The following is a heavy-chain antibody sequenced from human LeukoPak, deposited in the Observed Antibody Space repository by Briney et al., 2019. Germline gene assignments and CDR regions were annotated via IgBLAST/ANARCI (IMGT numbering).Heavy chain of an antibody. CDR3: ASRAGSGDAFDI. V-gene: IGHV4-59*01. CDR1: GGSISSYY. J-gene: IGHJ3*02. D-gene: IGHD6-19*01. CDR2: IYYSGST. Sequence: PSETLSLTCTVSGGSISSYYWSWIRQPPGKGLEWIGYIYYSGSTNYNPSLKGRVTISVDTSKNQFSLKLSSVTAADTAVYYCASRAGSGDAFDIWGQGTMVTVSS.